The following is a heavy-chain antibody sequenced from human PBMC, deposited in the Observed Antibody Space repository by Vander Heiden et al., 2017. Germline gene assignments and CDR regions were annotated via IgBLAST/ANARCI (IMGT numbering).Heavy chain of an antibody. CDR1: GFTFSSYG. CDR3: ARDLSAHRAARPGLAVDY. J-gene: IGHJ4*02. D-gene: IGHD6-6*01. Sequence: VQPGRSLRLSCAASGFTFSSYGMHWVRQAPGKGLEWVAVIWYDGSNKYYADSVKGRVTISRDNSKNTLYRQMNSLRAEDTAVYYCARDLSAHRAARPGLAVDYWSQGTLVTVCS. CDR2: IWYDGSNK. V-gene: IGHV3-33*01.